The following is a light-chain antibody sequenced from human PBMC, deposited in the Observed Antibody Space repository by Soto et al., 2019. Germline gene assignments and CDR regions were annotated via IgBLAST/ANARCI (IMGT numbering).Light chain of an antibody. CDR2: GAS. Sequence: EIVMTQSPATLSVSPGERATLSCGASQSVSSNLAWYQQKPGQGPRLLIYGASSRATGIPARFSGSGSGTDFTLTISSLESEDFAIYYCQQRSNWPTFGQGTRLEIK. V-gene: IGKV3-15*01. J-gene: IGKJ5*01. CDR3: QQRSNWPT. CDR1: QSVSSN.